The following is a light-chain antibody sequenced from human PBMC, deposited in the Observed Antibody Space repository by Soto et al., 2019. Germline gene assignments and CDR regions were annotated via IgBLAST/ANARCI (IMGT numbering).Light chain of an antibody. CDR2: GAS. V-gene: IGKV3-15*01. CDR1: RSVSTN. J-gene: IGKJ1*01. CDR3: QQHNNWPQT. Sequence: DIVMTQSPATLSVSPGERANLSCRASRSVSTNLAWYQQKPGQPPRLLIDGASTRATGIPARFSGSGSGTEFTLTTISLQSEDFAIYHCQQHNNWPQTFGQGTKVDIK.